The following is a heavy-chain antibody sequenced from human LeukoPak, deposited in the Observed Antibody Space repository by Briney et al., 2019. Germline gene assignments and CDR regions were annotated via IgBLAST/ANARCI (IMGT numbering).Heavy chain of an antibody. V-gene: IGHV4-39*01. J-gene: IGHJ4*02. Sequence: SETLSLTCNVSGGSISDNDYSWDWIRQPPGKGLEWMGSIRYSGTTYSNPSLKSRISISVDTSKSQFSLKLRSVTAADTAVYYCARRYYFVSGSYYPFDFWGQGTLVTVSS. CDR3: ARRYYFVSGSYYPFDF. CDR1: GGSISDNDYS. CDR2: IRYSGTT. D-gene: IGHD3-10*01.